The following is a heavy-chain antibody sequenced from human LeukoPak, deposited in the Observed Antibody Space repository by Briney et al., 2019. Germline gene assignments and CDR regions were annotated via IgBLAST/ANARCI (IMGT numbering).Heavy chain of an antibody. CDR1: GFTFSNYG. Sequence: GGSLRLSCAASGFTFSNYGMHLVRQAPGKGLEWVSAISVAGGSIHYADAVKGRFTISRDNSKSTVYLQMDTLRAEDTAIYYCAKDSANWGRHYDYWGQGTLVTVSS. J-gene: IGHJ4*02. CDR3: AKDSANWGRHYDY. D-gene: IGHD7-27*01. CDR2: ISVAGGSI. V-gene: IGHV3-23*01.